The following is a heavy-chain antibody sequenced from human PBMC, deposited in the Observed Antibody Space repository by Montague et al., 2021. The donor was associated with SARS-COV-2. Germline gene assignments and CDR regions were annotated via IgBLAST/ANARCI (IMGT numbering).Heavy chain of an antibody. D-gene: IGHD6-19*01. CDR3: AKALYSGGFFFESGSGF. CDR2: ISGDDATA. J-gene: IGHJ4*02. CDR1: GFTFGDYA. V-gene: IGHV3-23*01. Sequence: PLRLSCAASGFTFGDYAINWVRQAPGKGLEWAASISGDDATAYYAESVLGRFAISRDNSKNTVLLQMDSLRVKDAAVYYCAKALYSGGFFFESGSGFWGQGTLVTVSS.